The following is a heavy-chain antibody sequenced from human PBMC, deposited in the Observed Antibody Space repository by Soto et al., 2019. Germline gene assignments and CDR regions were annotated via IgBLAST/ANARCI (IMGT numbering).Heavy chain of an antibody. CDR3: ATHREGATYYFDY. CDR2: IVVGSGNT. Sequence: QMQLVQSGPEVKKPGTSVKVSCKASTFTFTSSAVQWVRQARGQRLEWIGWIVVGSGNTKYAQNFQEIVTITRDMSSVTAYLELSSLRSEDTAVYYCATHREGATYYFDYWGQGTLLTVSS. D-gene: IGHD1-26*01. V-gene: IGHV1-58*01. CDR1: TFTFTSSA. J-gene: IGHJ4*02.